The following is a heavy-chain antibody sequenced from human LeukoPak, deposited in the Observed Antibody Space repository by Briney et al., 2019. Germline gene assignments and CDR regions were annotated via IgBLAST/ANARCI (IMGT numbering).Heavy chain of an antibody. V-gene: IGHV3-33*01. Sequence: GALRLSCAASGFTFSSYGMHWVRQAPGKGLEWVAVIWYDGSNKYYADSVKGRFTISRDNSKNTLYLQMNSLRAEDTAVYYCARSTLRFLEWYSDYWGQGTLVTVSS. CDR1: GFTFSSYG. J-gene: IGHJ4*02. CDR2: IWYDGSNK. CDR3: ARSTLRFLEWYSDY. D-gene: IGHD3-3*01.